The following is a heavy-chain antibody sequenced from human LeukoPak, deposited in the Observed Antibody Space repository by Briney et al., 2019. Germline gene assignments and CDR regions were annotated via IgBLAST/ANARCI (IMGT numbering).Heavy chain of an antibody. CDR1: GGSFSGYH. CDR3: ARAESKATDYFDC. Sequence: SETLSLTCAVYGGSFSGYHWSWIRQPPGKGLEWIGEINHSGSTNYNPSLKSRVTISVDTSKNQFSLKLSSVTAADTAVYYCARAESKATDYFDCWGQGTLATVSS. CDR2: INHSGST. J-gene: IGHJ4*02. V-gene: IGHV4-34*01.